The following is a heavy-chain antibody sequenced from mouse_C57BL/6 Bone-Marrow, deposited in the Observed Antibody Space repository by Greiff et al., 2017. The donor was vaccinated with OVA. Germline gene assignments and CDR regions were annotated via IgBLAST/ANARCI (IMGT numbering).Heavy chain of an antibody. CDR2: INPSSGYT. D-gene: IGHD2-4*01. Sequence: VQLQQSGAELAKPGASVKLSCKASGYTFTSYWMHWVKQRPGQGLEWIGYINPSSGYTKYNQKFKDKSTLTVDKSSSTAYMQLSSLTSEDSAVYYCALYDYDAWFAYWGQGTLVTVSA. V-gene: IGHV1-7*01. J-gene: IGHJ3*01. CDR1: GYTFTSYW. CDR3: ALYDYDAWFAY.